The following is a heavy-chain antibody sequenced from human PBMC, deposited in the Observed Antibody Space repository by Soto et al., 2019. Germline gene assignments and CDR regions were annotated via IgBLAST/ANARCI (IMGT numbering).Heavy chain of an antibody. CDR2: IYYSGST. Sequence: SETLSLTCTVSGGSISSSSYYWGWIRQPPGKGLEWIGSIYYSGSTYYNPSLKSRVTISVDTSKNQFSLKLSSVTAADTAVYYCVSMDQFDYWGQGTLVTVSS. CDR3: VSMDQFDY. D-gene: IGHD3-10*01. J-gene: IGHJ4*02. CDR1: GGSISSSSYY. V-gene: IGHV4-39*01.